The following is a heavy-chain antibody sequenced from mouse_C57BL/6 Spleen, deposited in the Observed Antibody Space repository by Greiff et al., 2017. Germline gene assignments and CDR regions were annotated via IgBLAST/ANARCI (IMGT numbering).Heavy chain of an antibody. Sequence: EVQLQESGPGMVKPSQSLSLTCTVTGYSITSGYDWHWIRHFPGNKLEWMGYISYSGSTNYNPSLKSRISITHDTSKNHLFLKLNSVTTEDTATYYCARDLYYYGSRSWFAYWGQGTLVTVSA. CDR1: GYSITSGYD. D-gene: IGHD1-1*01. CDR3: ARDLYYYGSRSWFAY. V-gene: IGHV3-1*01. J-gene: IGHJ3*01. CDR2: ISYSGST.